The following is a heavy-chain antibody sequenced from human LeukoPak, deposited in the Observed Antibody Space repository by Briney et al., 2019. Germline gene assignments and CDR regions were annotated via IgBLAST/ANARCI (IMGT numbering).Heavy chain of an antibody. Sequence: GASVKVSCKASGYTFTSYGFSWVRQAPGQGLEWMGWISAYNGNTNCAQNLQGRVTMTTDTSTSTAYMELRSLTSDDTAVYYCARDSGSGPDYWGQGTLVTVSS. CDR2: ISAYNGNT. CDR1: GYTFTSYG. V-gene: IGHV1-18*01. D-gene: IGHD2-15*01. J-gene: IGHJ4*02. CDR3: ARDSGSGPDY.